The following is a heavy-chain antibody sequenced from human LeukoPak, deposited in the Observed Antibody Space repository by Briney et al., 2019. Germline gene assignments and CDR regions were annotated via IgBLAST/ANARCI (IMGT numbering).Heavy chain of an antibody. CDR1: GYTLTELS. D-gene: IGHD3-10*01. CDR2: FDPEDGET. CDR3: ATLSREPMVRGVNIVRDY. V-gene: IGHV1-24*01. Sequence: ASVKVSCKVSGYTLTELSMHWVRQAPGKWLEWMGGFDPEDGETIYAQKFQGRVTMTEDTSTDTAYMELSSLRSEDTAVYYCATLSREPMVRGVNIVRDYWGQGTLVAVSS. J-gene: IGHJ4*02.